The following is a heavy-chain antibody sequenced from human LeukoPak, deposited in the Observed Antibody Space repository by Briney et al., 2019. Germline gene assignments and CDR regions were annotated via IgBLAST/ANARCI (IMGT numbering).Heavy chain of an antibody. V-gene: IGHV3-21*01. J-gene: IGHJ6*03. CDR2: ISSSSSYI. CDR1: GFTFSSYS. Sequence: PGGSLRLSCAASGFTFSSYSMNWVRQAPGKGLEWVSSISSSSSYIYYADSVKGRFTISRDNAKNSLYLQMNSLRAEDTAVHYCARDRGVATIVGVDYYYYYYMDVWGKGTTVTVSS. D-gene: IGHD5-12*01. CDR3: ARDRGVATIVGVDYYYYYYMDV.